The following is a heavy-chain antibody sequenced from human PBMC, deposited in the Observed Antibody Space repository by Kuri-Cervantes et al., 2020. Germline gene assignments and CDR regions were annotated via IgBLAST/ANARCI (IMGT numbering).Heavy chain of an antibody. Sequence: ASVKVSCKASGYTFTGYYMHWVRQAPGQGLEWMGWINPNSGGTNYAQKFQGRVTMTRDTSISTAYMELSRLRSGDTAVYYCARAPPVGATRVDYWGQGTLVTVSS. D-gene: IGHD1-26*01. J-gene: IGHJ4*02. V-gene: IGHV1-2*02. CDR3: ARAPPVGATRVDY. CDR2: INPNSGGT. CDR1: GYTFTGYY.